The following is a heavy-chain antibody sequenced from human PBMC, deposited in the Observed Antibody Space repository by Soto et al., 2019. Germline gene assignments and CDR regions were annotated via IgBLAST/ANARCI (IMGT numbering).Heavy chain of an antibody. CDR1: GYTFTTYG. J-gene: IGHJ4*02. CDR2: ISAYDGST. CDR3: ARDPAPAYSSSSFDY. D-gene: IGHD6-6*01. V-gene: IGHV1-18*04. Sequence: QIQLVQSGAEVKKPGASVRVSCKASGYTFTTYGITWVRQAPGQGLEWMGWISAYDGSTNYAQKLQGRVSMTTDSSTSTAYMALRSLRSDDTAVYYCARDPAPAYSSSSFDYWGQGTLVTVSS.